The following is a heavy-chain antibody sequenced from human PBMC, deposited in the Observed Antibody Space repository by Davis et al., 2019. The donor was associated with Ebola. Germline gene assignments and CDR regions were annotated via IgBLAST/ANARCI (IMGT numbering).Heavy chain of an antibody. V-gene: IGHV1-18*01. CDR2: INPHNGNT. Sequence: ASVKVSCKASGYSFTNYAMHWVRQAPGQGLEWMGWINPHNGNTNYAQNVQGRVTMTTDTSTSTAYMEVGSLRSDDTAVYYCARAQFPTTSDHWGQGTLVTVSS. J-gene: IGHJ4*02. CDR3: ARAQFPTTSDH. D-gene: IGHD1-1*01. CDR1: GYSFTNYA.